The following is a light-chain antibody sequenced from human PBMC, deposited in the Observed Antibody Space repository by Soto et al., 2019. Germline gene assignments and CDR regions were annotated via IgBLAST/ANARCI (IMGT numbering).Light chain of an antibody. J-gene: IGKJ5*01. CDR3: QQYWKWPIT. CDR1: QSVSSSY. Sequence: EIVLTQSPGTLSLSPGERATLSCRASQSVSSSYLAWYQQKPGQAPRLLIYRASSRAAGLPDRFSGSGSGTDFTLTISSLQSEDFGVYYCQQYWKWPITFGQGTRLEIK. V-gene: IGKV3-20*01. CDR2: RAS.